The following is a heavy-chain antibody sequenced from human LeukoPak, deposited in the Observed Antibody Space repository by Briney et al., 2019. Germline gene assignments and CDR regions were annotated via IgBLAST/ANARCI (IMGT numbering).Heavy chain of an antibody. CDR3: AKDYRAVAGTGGAFDY. V-gene: IGHV3-9*03. D-gene: IGHD6-19*01. CDR2: ISWNSGTM. J-gene: IGHJ4*02. CDR1: GFTFDDYA. Sequence: PGGSLRLSCAASGFTFDDYAMHWVRQAPGKGLEWVSGISWNSGTMVYADSVKGRFTISRDNAKHSLYLQMNSLRAEDMALYYCAKDYRAVAGTGGAFDYWGQGTLVTVSS.